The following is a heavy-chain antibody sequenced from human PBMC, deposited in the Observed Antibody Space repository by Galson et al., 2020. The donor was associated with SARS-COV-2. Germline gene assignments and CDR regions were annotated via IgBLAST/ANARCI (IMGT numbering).Heavy chain of an antibody. CDR1: GFTFSSYA. J-gene: IGHJ3*02. Sequence: GGSLRLSCAASGFTFSSYAMHWVRQAPGKGLEWVAVISYDGSHKYYADSVKGRFTISRDNSKNTLYLQMNSLRAEDTAVYYCARPYSGSYWSAFDIWGQGTMVTVSS. CDR2: ISYDGSHK. CDR3: ARPYSGSYWSAFDI. V-gene: IGHV3-30*04. D-gene: IGHD1-26*01.